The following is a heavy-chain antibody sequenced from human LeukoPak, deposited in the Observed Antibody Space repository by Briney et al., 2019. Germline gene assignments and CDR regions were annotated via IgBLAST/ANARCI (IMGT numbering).Heavy chain of an antibody. CDR1: GFTFSSYS. CDR2: ISSSSTYI. J-gene: IGHJ4*02. V-gene: IGHV3-21*01. D-gene: IGHD1-26*01. Sequence: GSLRLSCAASGFTFSSYSMNWVRQAPGKGLEWVASISSSSTYIYYADSVKGRFTIFRDNAKNSLYLQMNSLRAEDMAVYYCARVYSGSYCADYWGQGTLVTVSS. CDR3: ARVYSGSYCADY.